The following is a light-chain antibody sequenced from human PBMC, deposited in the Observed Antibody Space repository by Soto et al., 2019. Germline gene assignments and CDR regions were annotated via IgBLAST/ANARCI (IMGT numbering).Light chain of an antibody. J-gene: IGKJ1*01. Sequence: DIQMTQSPASLSASVGDRVIITCRASQGISNYLAWYQQKPGKAPKLLIYAASTLQSGVPSRFSGSGSGTDFTLSISSLQPEDVATYYCQRYNSAPWTFGQGTRVEIK. CDR2: AAS. CDR3: QRYNSAPWT. V-gene: IGKV1-27*01. CDR1: QGISNY.